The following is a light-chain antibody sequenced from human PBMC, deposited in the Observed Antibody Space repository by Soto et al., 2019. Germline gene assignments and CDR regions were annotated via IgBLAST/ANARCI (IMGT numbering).Light chain of an antibody. J-gene: IGKJ5*01. CDR2: WAS. V-gene: IGKV4-1*01. Sequence: DIVMTQSPDSLAVSLGERATINCKSSQSVLYISNNKNYLAWYQQKPGQPPKLLIYWASTRESGVPDRFSGSGSGTDFTLTISSLQAEDVAVYYCQQYYSTPRSFGQGTRLEIK. CDR1: QSVLYISNNKNY. CDR3: QQYYSTPRS.